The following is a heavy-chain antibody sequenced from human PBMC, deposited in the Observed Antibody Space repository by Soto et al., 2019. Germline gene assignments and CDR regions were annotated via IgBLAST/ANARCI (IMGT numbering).Heavy chain of an antibody. CDR1: GFPFSSSHT. Sequence: GGSLRLSCAASGFPFSSSHTMNWVRQAPGKGLEWVSSISSKSNYVYYADSVKGRFTISRDNAKNSLYLQMNSLRAEDTAVYYCAKVTDYSNYAVGYYDSSGPQVDYWGQGTLVTVSS. CDR2: ISSKSNYV. CDR3: AKVTDYSNYAVGYYDSSGPQVDY. V-gene: IGHV3-21*01. D-gene: IGHD3-22*01. J-gene: IGHJ4*02.